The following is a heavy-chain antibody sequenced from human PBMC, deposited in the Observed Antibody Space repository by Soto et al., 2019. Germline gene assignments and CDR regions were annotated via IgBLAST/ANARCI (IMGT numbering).Heavy chain of an antibody. CDR1: GGSFSGYY. V-gene: IGHV4-34*01. D-gene: IGHD6-13*01. J-gene: IGHJ4*02. CDR2: INHSRST. Sequence: SETLSLTCAVYGGSFSGYYWSWIRQPPGKGLEWIGEINHSRSTNYNPSLKSRVTISVDTSKNQFSLKLSSVTAADTAVYYCARGSSWYGLQGYWGQGTLVTVSS. CDR3: ARGSSWYGLQGY.